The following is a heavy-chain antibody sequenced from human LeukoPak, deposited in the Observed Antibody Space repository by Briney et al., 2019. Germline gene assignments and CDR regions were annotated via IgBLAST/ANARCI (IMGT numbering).Heavy chain of an antibody. CDR2: IFYSGST. Sequence: PPETLSLTCTVSGASVRGYYWSWIRQPPGKGLEWIGNIFYSGSTYYSPSLRRRVTISLDTSRNQFSLKLNSVTAADTAVYYCAKSNGYGLVDIWGQGTMVTVSS. V-gene: IGHV4-59*02. J-gene: IGHJ3*02. D-gene: IGHD3-10*01. CDR1: GASVRGYY. CDR3: AKSNGYGLVDI.